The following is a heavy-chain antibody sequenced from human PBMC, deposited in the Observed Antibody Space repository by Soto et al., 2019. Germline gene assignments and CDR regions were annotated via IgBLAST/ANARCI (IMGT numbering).Heavy chain of an antibody. Sequence: QVQLQESGPGLVKPSQTLSLTCTVSGGSISSGGYYWSWIRQHPGKGLEWIGYIYYSGSAYYNPSLKSRVTISVDTSKNQFSLKLSSVTAADTAVYYCARGGGNSGYPGLDLWGRGTLVTVSS. V-gene: IGHV4-31*03. CDR3: ARGGGNSGYPGLDL. D-gene: IGHD3-22*01. CDR2: IYYSGSA. J-gene: IGHJ2*01. CDR1: GGSISSGGYY.